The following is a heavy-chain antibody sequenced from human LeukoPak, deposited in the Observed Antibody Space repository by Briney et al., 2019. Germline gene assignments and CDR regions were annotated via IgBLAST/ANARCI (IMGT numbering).Heavy chain of an antibody. Sequence: GGSLRLSCAASGFTFSSYGMHWVRQAPGKGLDWVAVISNDGSKKYYADSVKGRFTISRDNAENLLYLQMNSLRAEDTAVYYCTRDQEGSDYWGQGTLVTVSS. V-gene: IGHV3-30*03. CDR2: ISNDGSKK. CDR1: GFTFSSYG. CDR3: TRDQEGSDY. J-gene: IGHJ4*02.